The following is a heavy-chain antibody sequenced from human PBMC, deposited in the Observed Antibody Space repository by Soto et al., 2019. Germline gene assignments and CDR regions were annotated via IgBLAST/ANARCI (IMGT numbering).Heavy chain of an antibody. CDR3: AKDGLHPYYYGMDG. V-gene: IGHV1-3*01. J-gene: IGHJ6*02. CDR2: INAGNGNT. Sequence: SVKVSCKASGYTFTSYAMHWVRQAPGQRLEWMGWINAGNGNTKYSQKFQGRVTITRDTSASTAYMELSSLRAEDTAVYYCAKDGLHPYYYGMDGWGQGTTVTVSS. CDR1: GYTFTSYA.